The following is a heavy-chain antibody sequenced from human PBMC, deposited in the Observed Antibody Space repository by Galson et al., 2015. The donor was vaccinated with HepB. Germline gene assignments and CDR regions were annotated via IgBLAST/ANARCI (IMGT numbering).Heavy chain of an antibody. Sequence: SLRLSCAASGVTFGDYAMSWFRQAPGRGLEWVGFIRSKAYGGTTDYAASVKGRFNISRDDSKSIAQLQMNSLRTEDTAVYYCTRSRGYSYGYADYWGQGTLVTVSS. CDR2: IRSKAYGGTT. D-gene: IGHD5-18*01. CDR3: TRSRGYSYGYADY. J-gene: IGHJ4*02. CDR1: GVTFGDYA. V-gene: IGHV3-49*03.